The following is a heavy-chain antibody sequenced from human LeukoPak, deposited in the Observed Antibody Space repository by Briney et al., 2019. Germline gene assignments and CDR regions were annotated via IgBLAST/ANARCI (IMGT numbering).Heavy chain of an antibody. Sequence: GGSLRLSCAVSGFTFSSFAMHWVRQAPGKGLEWVAIISCYGSNKYYADSVKGRFTISRDNSKNTLYLQMNSLRAEDTAVYYCAKEGGYFDWPFTFDYWGQGTLVTVSS. D-gene: IGHD3-9*01. CDR1: GFTFSSFA. CDR2: ISCYGSNK. J-gene: IGHJ4*02. V-gene: IGHV3-30*04. CDR3: AKEGGYFDWPFTFDY.